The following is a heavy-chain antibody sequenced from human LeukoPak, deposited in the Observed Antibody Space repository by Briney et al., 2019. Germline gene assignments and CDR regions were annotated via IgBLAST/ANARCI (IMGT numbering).Heavy chain of an antibody. V-gene: IGHV3-11*01. CDR1: GFTVSSNY. CDR3: ARDTSPSYCSGGSCYLEGAFDI. Sequence: GGSLRLSCAASGFTVSSNYMSWIRQAPGKGLEWVSYISSSGSTIYYADSVKGRFTISRDNAKNSLYLQMNSLRAEDTAVYYCARDTSPSYCSGGSCYLEGAFDIWGQGTMVTVSS. CDR2: ISSSGSTI. D-gene: IGHD2-15*01. J-gene: IGHJ3*02.